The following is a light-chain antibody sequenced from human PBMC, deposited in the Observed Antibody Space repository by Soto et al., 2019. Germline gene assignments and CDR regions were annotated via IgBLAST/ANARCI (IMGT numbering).Light chain of an antibody. Sequence: QPVLTQPASVSGSPGQSITISCTGTSSDVGGYNYVSWYQQHPGKAPKLIIYDVNNRPSGVSDRFSGFKSGNTASLTISGLQVEDEADYYCSSYTSTTTDVFGTGTKVTVL. J-gene: IGLJ1*01. CDR3: SSYTSTTTDV. V-gene: IGLV2-14*01. CDR1: SSDVGGYNY. CDR2: DVN.